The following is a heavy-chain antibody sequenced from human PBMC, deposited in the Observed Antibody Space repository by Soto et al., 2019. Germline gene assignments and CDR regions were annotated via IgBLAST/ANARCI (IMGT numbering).Heavy chain of an antibody. CDR2: ISGSGGST. CDR3: AKDITYDSSGYYRY. D-gene: IGHD3-22*01. V-gene: IGHV3-23*01. Sequence: GGSLRLSCAASGFTFSSYAMSWVRQAPGKGLEWVSAISGSGGSTYYADSVKGRFTISRDNSKNTLYLQMNSLRAEDTAVYYCAKDITYDSSGYYRYWGQGTLVTVSS. CDR1: GFTFSSYA. J-gene: IGHJ4*02.